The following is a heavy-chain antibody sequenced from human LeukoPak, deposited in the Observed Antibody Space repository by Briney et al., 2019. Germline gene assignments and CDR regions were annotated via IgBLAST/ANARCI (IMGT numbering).Heavy chain of an antibody. Sequence: PSETLSLTCAVSGGSLSSSNWWSWVRQPPGKGLEWIGEIYHSGSTNYNPSLKSRVTISVDKSKNQFSLKLSSVTAADTAVYYCARGRHSSGYGPQDYMDVWGKGTTVTVSS. D-gene: IGHD6-13*01. CDR1: GGSLSSSNW. J-gene: IGHJ6*03. CDR3: ARGRHSSGYGPQDYMDV. CDR2: IYHSGST. V-gene: IGHV4-4*02.